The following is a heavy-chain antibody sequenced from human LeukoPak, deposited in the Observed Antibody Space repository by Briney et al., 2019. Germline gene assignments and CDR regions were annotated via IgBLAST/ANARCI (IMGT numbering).Heavy chain of an antibody. V-gene: IGHV1-2*02. CDR2: INPNSGGT. D-gene: IGHD3-10*01. CDR3: ARGHRFGELGDYFDY. CDR1: GYTFTGYY. J-gene: IGHJ4*02. Sequence: ASVKVSCKASGYTFTGYYMNWVRQAPGQGLEWMGWINPNSGGTNYAQKFQGRVTMTRDTSISTAYMELSRLRSDDTAVYYCARGHRFGELGDYFDYWGQGTLVTVSS.